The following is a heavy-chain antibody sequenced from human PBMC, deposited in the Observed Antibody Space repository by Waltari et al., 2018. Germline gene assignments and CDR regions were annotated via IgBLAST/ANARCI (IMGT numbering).Heavy chain of an antibody. CDR3: ERHRSVHTGYPGLDP. D-gene: IGHD6-13*01. CDR2: VSSGGYN. CDR1: GGSITSSGYY. Sequence: QLQLQESAPGLVKPSETLSLICTVSGGSITSSGYYWDWLRQSPGTGLEWIGDVSSGGYNAYNPALRSRVIISTDTSKNQFTRKLISGTAADTAVYYCERHRSVHTGYPGLDPWGQGTLVTVSS. V-gene: IGHV4-39*01. J-gene: IGHJ5*02.